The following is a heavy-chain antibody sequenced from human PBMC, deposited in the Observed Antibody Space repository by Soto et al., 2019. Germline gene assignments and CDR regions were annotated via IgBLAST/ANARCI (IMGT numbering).Heavy chain of an antibody. CDR1: GGSFTSNNW. Sequence: SETLSLTCAVSGGSFTSNNWWTRVRQPPGQGLEWIGEIYRTGSTNYNPSLKSRVTISLDKSENQFSLKVTSLAAADTAVYYCATRDPGTSVDYWGQGTLVTVSS. CDR3: ATRDPGTSVDY. V-gene: IGHV4-4*02. J-gene: IGHJ4*02. CDR2: IYRTGST. D-gene: IGHD1-7*01.